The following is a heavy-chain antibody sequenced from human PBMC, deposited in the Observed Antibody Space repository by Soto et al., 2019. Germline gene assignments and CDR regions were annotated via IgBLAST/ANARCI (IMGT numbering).Heavy chain of an antibody. CDR2: INPSRGTT. J-gene: IGHJ6*02. Sequence: ASVKVSCKASGYTFTIFYMHWVRQAPGQGLEWTGIINPSRGTTNYAQKFQGRVTMTRDTSTSTVYMELSSLRSEDTAVYYCARESTNCDSGGYYPGGYYYYYGMDVWGQGTTVTVSS. CDR3: ARESTNCDSGGYYPGGYYYYYGMDV. CDR1: GYTFTIFY. D-gene: IGHD3-22*01. V-gene: IGHV1-46*03.